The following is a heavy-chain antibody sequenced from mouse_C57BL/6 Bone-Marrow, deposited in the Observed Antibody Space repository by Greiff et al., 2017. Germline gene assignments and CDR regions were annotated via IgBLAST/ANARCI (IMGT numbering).Heavy chain of an antibody. CDR1: GFTFSSYA. Sequence: EVQLVESGGGLVKPGGSLKLSCAASGFTFSSYAMSWVRQTPEKRLEWVATISDGGSYTYYPDNVKGRFTISRDNAKNNLYLQMSHLKSEDTAMYYCARDLVLAGGYYAMDYWGQGTSVTVSS. J-gene: IGHJ4*01. CDR3: ARDLVLAGGYYAMDY. CDR2: ISDGGSYT. V-gene: IGHV5-4*01. D-gene: IGHD1-1*02.